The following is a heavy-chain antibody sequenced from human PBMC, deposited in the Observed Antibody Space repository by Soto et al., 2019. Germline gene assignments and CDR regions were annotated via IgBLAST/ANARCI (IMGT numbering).Heavy chain of an antibody. Sequence: SETLSLTCTVSGDSISTYYWNWIRQPPGRGLEWIGYIYYSGRTNYNPSLRGRVTMSVDTSKNQFSLNLSSVTAADTAVYYCARSYSRTWCTFDSCDPRPLLTVSS. CDR1: GDSISTYY. J-gene: IGHJ4*02. CDR3: ARSYSRTWCTFDS. CDR2: IYYSGRT. V-gene: IGHV4-59*08. D-gene: IGHD6-13*01.